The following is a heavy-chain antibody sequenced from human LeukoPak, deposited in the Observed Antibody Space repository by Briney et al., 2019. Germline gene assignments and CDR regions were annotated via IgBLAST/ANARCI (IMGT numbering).Heavy chain of an antibody. J-gene: IGHJ3*02. CDR1: GFTFSSYS. CDR3: ARVLRRNAFDI. Sequence: PGGSLRLSCAASGFTFSSYSMNWVRQAPGKGLEWVSVIYSGGSTYYTDSVKGRFTISRDNSKNTLYLQMNSLRAEDTAVYYCARVLRRNAFDIWGQGTMVTVSS. CDR2: IYSGGST. D-gene: IGHD2-15*01. V-gene: IGHV3-53*01.